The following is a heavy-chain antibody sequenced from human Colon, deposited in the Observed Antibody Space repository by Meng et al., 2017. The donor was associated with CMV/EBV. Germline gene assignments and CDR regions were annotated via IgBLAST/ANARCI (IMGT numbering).Heavy chain of an antibody. CDR1: GFTASDNY. CDR2: IYSGSSP. Sequence: GGSLRLSCAASGFTASDNYMTWVRQAPGKGLEWVSVIYSGSSPDYADSVKGRFTISRDNSKNTVYLQMNSLRVGDTAVYYCARGQEGYCRSTACYAMDVWGQGTTVTVSS. CDR3: ARGQEGYCRSTACYAMDV. V-gene: IGHV3-66*02. D-gene: IGHD2-2*01. J-gene: IGHJ6*02.